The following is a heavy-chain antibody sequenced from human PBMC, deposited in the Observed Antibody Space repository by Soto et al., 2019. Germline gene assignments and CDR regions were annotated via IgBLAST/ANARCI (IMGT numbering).Heavy chain of an antibody. CDR3: ARGPAGGLRGGVSY. D-gene: IGHD2-15*01. CDR1: GYTFTNYS. Sequence: ASVKVSCKTSGYTFTNYSITWVRQAPGQGLKWMGWISAYNGDTNYAQKFQGRVIMTTDTSTTTAYMELRSLRSDDTAVYYCARGPAGGLRGGVSYWGQGTLVTVSS. V-gene: IGHV1-18*04. CDR2: ISAYNGDT. J-gene: IGHJ4*02.